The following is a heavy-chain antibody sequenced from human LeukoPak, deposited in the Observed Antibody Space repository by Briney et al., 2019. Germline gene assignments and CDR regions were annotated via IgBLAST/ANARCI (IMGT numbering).Heavy chain of an antibody. Sequence: SETLSLTCTVFGGSISSYYWSWIRQPAGKGLEWIGRIYTSGSTNYNPSLKSRVTMSVDTSKNQFSLKLSSVTAADTAVYYCARDLGSGVYYYYYYMDVWGKGTTVTVSS. CDR3: ARDLGSGVYYYYYYMDV. V-gene: IGHV4-4*07. CDR2: IYTSGST. D-gene: IGHD3-10*01. J-gene: IGHJ6*03. CDR1: GGSISSYY.